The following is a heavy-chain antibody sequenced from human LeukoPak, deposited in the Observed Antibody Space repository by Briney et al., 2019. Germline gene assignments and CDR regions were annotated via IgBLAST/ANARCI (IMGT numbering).Heavy chain of an antibody. Sequence: GGSLRLSCAASGFTFSSYWVQWVRQAPGKGLVWISRINSDGSSLSYADSVKGRFTISRDNATDAVYLQMNSLRAEDTAVYYCARSRYTGGHFDYWGQGTLVTVSA. J-gene: IGHJ4*02. V-gene: IGHV3-74*01. CDR2: INSDGSSL. CDR3: ARSRYTGGHFDY. CDR1: GFTFSSYW. D-gene: IGHD2-8*02.